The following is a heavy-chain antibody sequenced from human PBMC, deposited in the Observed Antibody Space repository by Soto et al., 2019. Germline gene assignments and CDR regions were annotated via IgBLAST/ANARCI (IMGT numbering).Heavy chain of an antibody. CDR2: IYHSGST. CDR3: ARVGGLDYYDSSGYYFDY. J-gene: IGHJ4*02. Sequence: LSLTCAVSGGSISSGGYSWSWIRQPPGKGLEWIGYIYHSGSTYYNPSLKSRVTISVDRSKNQFSLKLSSVTAADTAVYYCARVGGLDYYDSSGYYFDYWGQGTLITVSS. V-gene: IGHV4-30-2*01. D-gene: IGHD3-22*01. CDR1: GGSISSGGYS.